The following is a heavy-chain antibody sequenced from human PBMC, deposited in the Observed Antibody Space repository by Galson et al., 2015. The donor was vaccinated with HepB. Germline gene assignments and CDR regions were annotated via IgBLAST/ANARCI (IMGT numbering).Heavy chain of an antibody. J-gene: IGHJ4*02. CDR3: AKVWSTYYFDY. V-gene: IGHV3-23*01. D-gene: IGHD5/OR15-5a*01. CDR1: GFTFSSYA. CDR2: ISGGGGNT. Sequence: SLRLSCAASGFTFSSYAMRWIRQAPGKGLEWVSAISGGGGNTHYADSVEGRFTISRDNSKNTLYLQMNNLRAEDTAIYNCAKVWSTYYFDYWGQGTLVTVSS.